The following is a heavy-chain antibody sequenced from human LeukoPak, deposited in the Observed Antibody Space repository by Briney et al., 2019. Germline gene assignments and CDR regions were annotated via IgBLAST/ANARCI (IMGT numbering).Heavy chain of an antibody. J-gene: IGHJ4*02. Sequence: GGSLRLSCAASGFTFSSYGMHWVRQAPGKGLEWVAVISCDGSNKYYADSVKGRFTISRDNSKNTLYLQMNSLRAEDTAVYYCAKGLSGSYFDYWGQGTLVTVSS. D-gene: IGHD1-26*01. CDR3: AKGLSGSYFDY. CDR2: ISCDGSNK. V-gene: IGHV3-30*18. CDR1: GFTFSSYG.